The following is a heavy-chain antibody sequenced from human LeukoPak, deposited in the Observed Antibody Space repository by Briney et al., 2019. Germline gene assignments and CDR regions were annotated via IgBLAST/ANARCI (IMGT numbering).Heavy chain of an antibody. CDR2: ISGSTSYT. J-gene: IGHJ5*02. CDR1: GFSFSDYY. V-gene: IGHV3-11*03. Sequence: GESLRLSCAASGFSFSDYYMSWIRQAPGKGLERVSYISGSTSYTDYADSVKGRFTISRDNAKNSLYLQMNSLRAEDTAVYYCARTLVAAPGSKGGPWGQGTLVTVSS. CDR3: ARTLVAAPGSKGGP. D-gene: IGHD6-13*01.